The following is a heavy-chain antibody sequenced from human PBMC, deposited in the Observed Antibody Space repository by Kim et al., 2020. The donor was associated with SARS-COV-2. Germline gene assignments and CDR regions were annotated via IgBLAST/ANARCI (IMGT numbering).Heavy chain of an antibody. V-gene: IGHV4-34*01. D-gene: IGHD3-3*01. CDR1: GGSFSGYY. J-gene: IGHJ6*03. CDR2: INHSGST. CDR3: ARGYRGITIFGVVTKGYYYYMDV. Sequence: SETLSLTCAVYGGSFSGYYWSWILQPPGKGLEWIGEINHSGSTNYNPSLKSRVTISVDTSKNQFSLKLSSVTAADTAVYYCARGYRGITIFGVVTKGYYYYMDVWGKGTTVTVSS.